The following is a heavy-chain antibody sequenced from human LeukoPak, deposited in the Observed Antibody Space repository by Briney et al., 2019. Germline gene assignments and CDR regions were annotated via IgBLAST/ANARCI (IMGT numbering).Heavy chain of an antibody. Sequence: PGGSLRLSCAASGFTFSSYAMHWVRKAPGGGLEWVALLAYDGTNEYYMNSVKGRFTISRDNSKNTVYLQMNSLRPDDAAVYYCARGGPLGDTNRFDFWGQGTSVTVSS. CDR3: ARGGPLGDTNRFDF. CDR1: GFTFSSYA. V-gene: IGHV3-30-3*01. J-gene: IGHJ5*01. CDR2: LAYDGTNE. D-gene: IGHD3-10*01.